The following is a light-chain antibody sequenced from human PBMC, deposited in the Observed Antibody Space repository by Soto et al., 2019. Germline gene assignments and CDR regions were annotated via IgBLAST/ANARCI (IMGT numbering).Light chain of an antibody. CDR2: DVS. CDR1: QSVINN. CDR3: QQGDNWPWT. V-gene: IGKV3D-15*01. J-gene: IGKJ1*01. Sequence: EIVMTQSPATLSVSPGERATLSCRASQSVINNLSWYQQKPGQAPRLLIYDVSTRATGIPARFSGSGSGTEFTLTISILQSEDFAVYYCQQGDNWPWTFGQGTKVEIK.